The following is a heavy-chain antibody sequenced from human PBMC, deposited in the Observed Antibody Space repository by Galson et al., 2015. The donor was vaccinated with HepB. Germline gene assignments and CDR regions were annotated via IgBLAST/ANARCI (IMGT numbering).Heavy chain of an antibody. CDR1: GFTFSSYW. V-gene: IGHV3-74*01. Sequence: SLRLSCAASGFTFSSYWMRWVRQAPGKGLVWVSGINSDGSSTSYADSVKGRFTISRDNAKNTLYLQMNSLRAEGTAVYYCARASRLWFGDIYYYGMDVWGQGTTVTVSS. J-gene: IGHJ6*02. D-gene: IGHD3-10*01. CDR2: INSDGSST. CDR3: ARASRLWFGDIYYYGMDV.